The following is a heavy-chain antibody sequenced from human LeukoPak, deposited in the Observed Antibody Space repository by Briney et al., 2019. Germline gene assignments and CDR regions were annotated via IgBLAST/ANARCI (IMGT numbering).Heavy chain of an antibody. CDR1: GYTLTELS. D-gene: IGHD3-9*01. J-gene: IGHJ4*02. Sequence: ASVKVSCKVSGYTLTELSMHWVRQAPGKGLEWMGGFDPEDGETIYAQKFQGRVTMTEDTSTDTVYMELSSLRSEDTAVYYCATAPPDILTGYYRFMWTAVFDYWGQGTLVTVSS. CDR2: FDPEDGET. CDR3: ATAPPDILTGYYRFMWTAVFDY. V-gene: IGHV1-24*01.